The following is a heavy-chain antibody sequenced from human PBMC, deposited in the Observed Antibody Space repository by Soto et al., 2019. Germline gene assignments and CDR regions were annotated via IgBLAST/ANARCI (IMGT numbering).Heavy chain of an antibody. D-gene: IGHD4-17*01. CDR1: GYTFTGFY. CDR3: ATYYGEYVGY. V-gene: IGHV1-2*02. Sequence: ASVKVSCKASGYTFTGFYLHWLRQAPGHGLGWMGWMNPNTGGTKYAQKFQGRVTMTRDMSITTGYMELSGLTSGDTAVYYCATYYGEYVGYWGQGTLVTVSS. CDR2: MNPNTGGT. J-gene: IGHJ4*02.